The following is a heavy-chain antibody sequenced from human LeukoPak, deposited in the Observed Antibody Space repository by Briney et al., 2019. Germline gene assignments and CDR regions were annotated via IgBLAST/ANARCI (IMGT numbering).Heavy chain of an antibody. CDR2: ISRSSGPM. Sequence: GGSLRLSCVASGFTFSSYSMNWVRQAPGKGLKWVSYISRSSGPMYYADFVKGRFTISRDNAKNSLYLQMNSLRDEDTAVYYCARDHCRYSYEGSGECAYWYFDLWGRGTLVTVSS. CDR1: GFTFSSYS. D-gene: IGHD3-22*01. V-gene: IGHV3-48*02. J-gene: IGHJ2*01. CDR3: ARDHCRYSYEGSGECAYWYFDL.